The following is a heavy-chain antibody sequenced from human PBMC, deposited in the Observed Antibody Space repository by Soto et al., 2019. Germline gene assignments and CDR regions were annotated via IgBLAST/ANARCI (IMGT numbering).Heavy chain of an antibody. Sequence: SETLSLTCAVYGGSFSGYYCNWIRQPPGKGLEWIGEINHSGSTNYNPSLKSRVTISVDTSKNQFSLQLSSVTAADTAVYFCAREDDGGDRDYYGLDVWGQGTTVTVSS. CDR1: GGSFSGYY. J-gene: IGHJ6*02. V-gene: IGHV4-34*01. D-gene: IGHD2-21*02. CDR3: AREDDGGDRDYYGLDV. CDR2: INHSGST.